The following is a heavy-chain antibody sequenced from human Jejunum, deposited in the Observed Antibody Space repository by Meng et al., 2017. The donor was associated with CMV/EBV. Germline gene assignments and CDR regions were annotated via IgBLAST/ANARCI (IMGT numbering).Heavy chain of an antibody. CDR3: ARGLDNYYDLT. CDR1: GGSFSGYY. CDR2: INQRGDP. D-gene: IGHD3-22*01. J-gene: IGHJ5*02. V-gene: IGHV4-34*01. Sequence: VQRQQWGAGLLKASATLSLTCEIHGGSFSGYYGSWIRQPPGKELEGIGEINQRGDPTYNPSLNGRVTISVDTSKKQVSLKLSSVTAADTAVYYCARGLDNYYDLTWGQGILVTVSS.